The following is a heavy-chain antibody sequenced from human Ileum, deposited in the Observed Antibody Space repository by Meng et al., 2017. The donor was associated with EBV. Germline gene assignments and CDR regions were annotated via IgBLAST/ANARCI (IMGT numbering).Heavy chain of an antibody. CDR1: GGSISSSNW. V-gene: IGHV4-4*02. CDR3: ARESYSDSSGYYSLDY. D-gene: IGHD3-22*01. Sequence: QVRRKGAGPGRVKPAGTLSLTCAVSGGSISSSNWWSWVRQAPGKGLEWIGEIHHTESTNYNPSLKSRVTISVDKSKNQFSLKLSSVTAADTAVYYCARESYSDSSGYYSLDYWGQGSLVTVSS. CDR2: IHHTEST. J-gene: IGHJ4*02.